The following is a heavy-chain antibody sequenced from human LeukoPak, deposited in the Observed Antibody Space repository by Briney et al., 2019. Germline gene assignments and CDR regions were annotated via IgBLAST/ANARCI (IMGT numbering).Heavy chain of an antibody. V-gene: IGHV6-1*01. D-gene: IGHD2-21*02. Sequence: SQTLSLTCAISGDSVSSNSAAWNWIRQSPSRGLEWLGRTYYRSKWYNDYAISVKSRITINPDTSKNQFSLQLNSVTPEDSAVYYCARDRGHHCGGNCSLALDFDYWGQGTLVTVSS. CDR2: TYYRSKWYN. CDR1: GDSVSSNSAA. J-gene: IGHJ4*02. CDR3: ARDRGHHCGGNCSLALDFDY.